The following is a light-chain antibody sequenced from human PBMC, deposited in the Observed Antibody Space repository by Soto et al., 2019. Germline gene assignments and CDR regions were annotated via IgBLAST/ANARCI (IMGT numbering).Light chain of an antibody. CDR1: TRDIAGYNY. CDR2: QVT. Sequence: QSVLTQPASVSGSLGQSITISCTGTTRDIAGYNYISWYQQLPGKAPKLMIYQVTIRPSGISNRFSGPKSGNAASLTISGLQAEDEADYYCTSFSSSTSLYVFGTGTKV. V-gene: IGLV2-14*01. CDR3: TSFSSSTSLYV. J-gene: IGLJ1*01.